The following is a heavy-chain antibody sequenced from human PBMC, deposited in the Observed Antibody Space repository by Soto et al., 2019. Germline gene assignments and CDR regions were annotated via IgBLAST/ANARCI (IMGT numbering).Heavy chain of an antibody. V-gene: IGHV3-74*01. Sequence: PGGPLRLSCAVSGFTFSSYWLHWVRQAPGKGLVWDSRFNSEGSTTTYADSVKGRFNISRDNAQNTLFLEMNSLTAEDTAIYYCAKEAPDLNGWFYFDSWGQGTLVTGSS. CDR2: FNSEGSTT. CDR3: AKEAPDLNGWFYFDS. D-gene: IGHD6-19*01. CDR1: GFTFSSYW. J-gene: IGHJ4*02.